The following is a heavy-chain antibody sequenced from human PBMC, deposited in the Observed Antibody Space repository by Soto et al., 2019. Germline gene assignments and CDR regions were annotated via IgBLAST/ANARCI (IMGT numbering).Heavy chain of an antibody. V-gene: IGHV1-46*01. Sequence: QVQLMQSGAEVKKSGASVKVSCKASGDTFTDYYIHWVRQAPGQGLEWMGTVNPTGGHTTYAQHFLCRVTMTRDTSTSTLYMELTSLTSDDTAIYYCARGGHVVVVTAALDYWGQGTLVTVSS. CDR3: ARGGHVVVVTAALDY. CDR1: GDTFTDYY. CDR2: VNPTGGHT. J-gene: IGHJ4*02. D-gene: IGHD2-21*02.